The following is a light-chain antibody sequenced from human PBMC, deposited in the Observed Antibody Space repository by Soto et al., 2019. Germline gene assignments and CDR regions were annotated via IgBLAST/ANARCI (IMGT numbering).Light chain of an antibody. CDR1: QSVNSK. Sequence: EIVMTQSPATLSVSPGERATLSCRASQSVNSKLAWLQQKPGQALRLLIYGASTRASGTPARFSGSGSGTEFTLTISSLQSEDFAVYYCQQYSEFYTFGQGTKLEIK. J-gene: IGKJ2*01. V-gene: IGKV3D-15*01. CDR2: GAS. CDR3: QQYSEFYT.